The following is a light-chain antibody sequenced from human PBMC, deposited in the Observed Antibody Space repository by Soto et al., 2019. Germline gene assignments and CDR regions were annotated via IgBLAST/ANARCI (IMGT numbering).Light chain of an antibody. J-gene: IGKJ2*01. CDR3: QQYNNWPPYT. CDR1: QSVSSN. Sequence: EIVMMQSPATLSVSPGERATLSCRASQSVSSNLAWYQQKPGQAPRLLIYGASTRATGRPARFSGSGSGTEFTLTISSLQSEDFAVYYCQQYNNWPPYTFGQGTKLEIK. CDR2: GAS. V-gene: IGKV3-15*01.